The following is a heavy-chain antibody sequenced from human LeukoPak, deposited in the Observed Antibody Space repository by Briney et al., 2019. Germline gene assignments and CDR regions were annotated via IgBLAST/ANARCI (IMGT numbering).Heavy chain of an antibody. D-gene: IGHD6-19*01. Sequence: PSETLSLTCTVSGGSISSGPYYWGWIRQPPGKGLEWIGSIYYSGSTYYNPSLKSRVTISVDTSKNQFSLKLSSVTAADTAVYYCDGRRIAVAGPPPFDYWGQGTLVTVSS. CDR1: GGSISSGPYY. V-gene: IGHV4-39*01. CDR3: DGRRIAVAGPPPFDY. CDR2: IYYSGST. J-gene: IGHJ4*02.